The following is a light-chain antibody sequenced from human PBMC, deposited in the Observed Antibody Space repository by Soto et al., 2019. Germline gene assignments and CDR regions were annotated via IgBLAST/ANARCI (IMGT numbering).Light chain of an antibody. CDR3: SSYTSSSTLYV. V-gene: IGLV2-14*01. J-gene: IGLJ1*01. CDR1: SSDVGGYNY. CDR2: EVS. Sequence: QSVLTQPASVSGSPGQSITISCTGTSSDVGGYNYVSWYQQHPGKAPKLMIYEVSNRPSGVSNRFSGSKSGNKASLTISGLQAEHEADYYCSSYTSSSTLYVSGTGTKVTVL.